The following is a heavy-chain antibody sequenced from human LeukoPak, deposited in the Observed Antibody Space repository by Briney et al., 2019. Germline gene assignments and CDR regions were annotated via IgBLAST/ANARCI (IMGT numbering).Heavy chain of an antibody. J-gene: IGHJ4*02. V-gene: IGHV1-2*02. D-gene: IGHD6-13*01. CDR1: GFTFTGYY. Sequence: ASVKVSCKASGFTFTGYYMHWVRQAPGQGLEWMGWINPNSGDTNFAHKSQGRVTMSRDTSISTAYMELSRLRSDDTAVYYCARLAAADYCFAYWGQGTLVTVSS. CDR3: ARLAAADYCFAY. CDR2: INPNSGDT.